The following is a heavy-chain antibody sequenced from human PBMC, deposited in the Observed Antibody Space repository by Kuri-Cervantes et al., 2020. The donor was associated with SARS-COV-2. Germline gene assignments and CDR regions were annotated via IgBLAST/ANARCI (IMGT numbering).Heavy chain of an antibody. V-gene: IGHV1-69*13. CDR2: IIPIFGTA. CDR1: GCTFSSYA. CDR3: ASLGDAGDLSPPFDY. D-gene: IGHD3-16*01. J-gene: IGHJ4*02. Sequence: SVKVSCKASGCTFSSYAISWVRQAPGHGLEWTGGIIPIFGTANYAQKFQGRVTITADESTSTAYMELSSLRSEDTAVYYCASLGDAGDLSPPFDYWGQGTLVTVSS.